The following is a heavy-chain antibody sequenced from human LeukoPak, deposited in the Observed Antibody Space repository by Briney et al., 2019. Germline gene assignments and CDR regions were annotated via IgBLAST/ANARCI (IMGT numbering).Heavy chain of an antibody. CDR3: AKAPVTTCSGAYCYPFDY. V-gene: IGHV3-23*01. CDR1: GFTFSSYG. D-gene: IGHD2-15*01. Sequence: GGSLRLSCAASGFTFSSYGMSWVRQAPGKGLEWVSAISGSGGSTYYADSVKGRFTISRDNSKNTLFLQMNSLRAEDTAVYYCAKAPVTTCSGAYCYPFDYWSQGTLVTVSS. J-gene: IGHJ4*02. CDR2: ISGSGGST.